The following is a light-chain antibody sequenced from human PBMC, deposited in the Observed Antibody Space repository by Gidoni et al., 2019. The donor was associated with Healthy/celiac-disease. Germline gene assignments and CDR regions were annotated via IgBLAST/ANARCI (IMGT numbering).Light chain of an antibody. CDR3: QSYDSSLSGSV. CDR1: SSNIGAGYD. V-gene: IGLV1-40*01. J-gene: IGLJ3*02. Sequence: QSVLTQRPSVSGAPGQRVTIPCTGSSSNIGAGYDVHWYQQLPGTAPKLLIYGNSNRPSGVPDRFSGSKSGTSASLAITGLQAEDEADYYCQSYDSSLSGSVFGGGTKLTVL. CDR2: GNS.